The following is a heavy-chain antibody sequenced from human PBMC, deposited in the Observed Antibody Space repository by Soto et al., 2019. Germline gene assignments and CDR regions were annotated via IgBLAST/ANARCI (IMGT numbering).Heavy chain of an antibody. Sequence: ASVKVSCKASGYTFSSYYMHWVRQAPGQGLEWMGIINPSDGSTTYAQKFQGRVTMTRDTSTSTVYMELSSLRSEDTAVYYCARERSSGAFDIWGQGTMVTVSS. CDR1: GYTFSSYY. CDR3: ARERSSGAFDI. V-gene: IGHV1-46*01. CDR2: INPSDGST. D-gene: IGHD1-26*01. J-gene: IGHJ3*02.